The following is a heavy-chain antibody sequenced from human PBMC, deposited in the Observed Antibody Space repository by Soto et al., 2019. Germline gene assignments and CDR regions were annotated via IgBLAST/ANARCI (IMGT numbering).Heavy chain of an antibody. CDR1: GFTFISYS. CDR2: ISSSSSYI. Sequence: PWGSLRLSYAASGFTFISYSINFFRQAPLKWLEWVSSISSSSSYIYYADSVKGRFTISRDNAKNSLYLQMNSLRAEDTAVYYCARDLAAAGTNYWGQGTLVTVSS. D-gene: IGHD6-13*01. CDR3: ARDLAAAGTNY. V-gene: IGHV3-21*01. J-gene: IGHJ4*02.